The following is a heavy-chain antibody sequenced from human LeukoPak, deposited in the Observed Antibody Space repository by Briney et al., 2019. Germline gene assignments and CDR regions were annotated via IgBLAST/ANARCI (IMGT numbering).Heavy chain of an antibody. Sequence: ASVKVSCKASGGTFSSYAISWVRQAPGQGLEWMGGIIPIFGTANYAQKFQGRVTITADESTSTAYMELSSLRSEDTTVYYCARHDTAMDNDYWGQGTLVTVSS. CDR3: ARHDTAMDNDY. D-gene: IGHD5-18*01. V-gene: IGHV1-69*13. J-gene: IGHJ4*02. CDR1: GGTFSSYA. CDR2: IIPIFGTA.